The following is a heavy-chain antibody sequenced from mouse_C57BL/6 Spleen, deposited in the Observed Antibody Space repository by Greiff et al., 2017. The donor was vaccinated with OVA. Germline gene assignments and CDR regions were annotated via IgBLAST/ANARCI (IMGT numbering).Heavy chain of an antibody. J-gene: IGHJ2*01. CDR3: ARDRDWVLTGDFDY. CDR1: GYSITSGYY. Sequence: EVQRVESGPGLVKPSQSLSLTCSVTGYSITSGYYWNWIRQFPGNKLEWMGYISYDGSNNYNPSLKNRISITRDTSKNQCFRKVRSVTTEDTATYYCARDRDWVLTGDFDYWGQGTTLTVSA. V-gene: IGHV3-6*01. CDR2: ISYDGSN. D-gene: IGHD4-1*01.